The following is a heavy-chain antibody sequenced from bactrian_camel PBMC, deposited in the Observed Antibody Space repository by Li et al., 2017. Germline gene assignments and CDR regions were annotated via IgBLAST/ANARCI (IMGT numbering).Heavy chain of an antibody. J-gene: IGHJ6*01. Sequence: VESGGGLVQPGGSLRLSCAASGFTFSSYAMGWVRQAPGKGLEWVSIINRGGTTYYADSMKGRFTISRDNATNTVYLQMNSLKPEDTAVYYCVADGGRVGYSLGYWGQGTQVTVS. V-gene: IGHV3S35*01. CDR3: VADGGRVGYSLGY. D-gene: IGHD5*01. CDR2: IINRGGTT. CDR1: GFTFSSYA.